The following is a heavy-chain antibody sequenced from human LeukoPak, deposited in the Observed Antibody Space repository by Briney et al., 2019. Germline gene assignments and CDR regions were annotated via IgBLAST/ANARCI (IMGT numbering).Heavy chain of an antibody. V-gene: IGHV4-39*07. CDR2: IYYSGST. J-gene: IGHJ3*02. CDR1: GGSISSSSYY. Sequence: SETLSLTCTVSGGSISSSSYYWGWIRQPPGKGLEWIGSIYYSGSTYYNPSLKSRVTISVDTSKNQFSLKLSSVTAADTAVYYCARVVYYDFWNGYLTAGYDAFDIWGQGTMVTVSS. CDR3: ARVVYYDFWNGYLTAGYDAFDI. D-gene: IGHD3-3*01.